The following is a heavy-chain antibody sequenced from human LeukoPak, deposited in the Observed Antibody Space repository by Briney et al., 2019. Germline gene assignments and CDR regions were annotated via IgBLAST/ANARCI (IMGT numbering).Heavy chain of an antibody. V-gene: IGHV4-34*01. D-gene: IGHD6-6*01. Sequence: SETLSLTCAVYGGSFSGYYWSWIRQPPGKGLEWIGEINHSGSTNYNPSLKSRVTISVDTSENQFSPKLSSVTAADTAVYYCARAKLAARRISWFDPWGQGTLVTVSS. CDR1: GGSFSGYY. CDR2: INHSGST. J-gene: IGHJ5*02. CDR3: ARAKLAARRISWFDP.